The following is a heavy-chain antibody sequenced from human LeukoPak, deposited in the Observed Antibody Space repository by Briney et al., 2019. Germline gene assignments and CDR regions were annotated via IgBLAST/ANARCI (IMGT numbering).Heavy chain of an antibody. CDR3: ARVGYSSSWSPSDY. CDR2: LKDDGSGK. D-gene: IGHD6-13*01. CDR1: GFTFSNYW. Sequence: GGSLRLSCAASGFTFSNYWMSWVRQAPGKGLEWVANLKDDGSGKYYVDSLKGRFTISRDNAKNSLYLQMNSLRAEDTAVYYCARVGYSSSWSPSDYWGQGALVTVSS. J-gene: IGHJ4*02. V-gene: IGHV3-7*01.